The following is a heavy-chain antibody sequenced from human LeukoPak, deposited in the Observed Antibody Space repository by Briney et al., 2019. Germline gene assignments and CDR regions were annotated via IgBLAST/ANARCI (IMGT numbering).Heavy chain of an antibody. Sequence: GGSLRLSCAASGFTFSSYAMSWVRQAPGKGLEWVSVIYSGGSTYYADSVKGRFTISRDNSKNTLYLQMNSLRAEDTAVYYCARAEYSRLSYYYYGMDVWGQGTTVTVSS. D-gene: IGHD6-6*01. CDR2: IYSGGST. V-gene: IGHV3-53*01. J-gene: IGHJ6*02. CDR3: ARAEYSRLSYYYYGMDV. CDR1: GFTFSSYA.